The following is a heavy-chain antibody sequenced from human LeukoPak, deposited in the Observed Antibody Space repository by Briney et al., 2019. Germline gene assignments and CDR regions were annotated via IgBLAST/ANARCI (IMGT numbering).Heavy chain of an antibody. D-gene: IGHD6-6*01. J-gene: IGHJ6*03. CDR1: GFTVSSNY. Sequence: GGSLRLSCAASGFTVSSNYMSWVRQAPGKGLEWVANIKQDGSEKYYLDSVKGRFTISRDNAKNSLYLHMNSLRAEDTAVYYCAREWQGYSSSRRGYYYYMDVWGKGTTVTVSS. V-gene: IGHV3-7*01. CDR2: IKQDGSEK. CDR3: AREWQGYSSSRRGYYYYMDV.